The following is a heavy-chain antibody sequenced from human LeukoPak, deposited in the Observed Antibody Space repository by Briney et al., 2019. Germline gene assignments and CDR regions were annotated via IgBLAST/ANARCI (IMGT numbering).Heavy chain of an antibody. D-gene: IGHD2-2*01. CDR2: IKSKTDGGTT. V-gene: IGHV3-15*01. J-gene: IGHJ3*02. Sequence: GSLLLSCAASGFTFSNAWMSWVRQAPGKGLEWVGRIKSKTDGGTTDYAAPVKGRFTISRDDSKNTLYLQMNSLKTEDTAVYYCTATRRGSAAFDIWGQGTMVTVSS. CDR3: TATRRGSAAFDI. CDR1: GFTFSNAW.